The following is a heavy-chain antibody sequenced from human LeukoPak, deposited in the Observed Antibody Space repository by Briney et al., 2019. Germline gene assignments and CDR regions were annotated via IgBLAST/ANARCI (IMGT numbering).Heavy chain of an antibody. CDR1: GFTFNDYY. CDR2: INVGGTNT. V-gene: IGHV3-11*01. CDR3: ATDGAGFDT. Sequence: GGSLRLSCAASGFTFNDYYMSWIRQAPGKGLEWLSYINVGGTNTHYADSVKGRFTISRDNAKKSLYLEMNNLRAEDTAVYYCATDGAGFDTWGQGVLVTVSS. J-gene: IGHJ5*02.